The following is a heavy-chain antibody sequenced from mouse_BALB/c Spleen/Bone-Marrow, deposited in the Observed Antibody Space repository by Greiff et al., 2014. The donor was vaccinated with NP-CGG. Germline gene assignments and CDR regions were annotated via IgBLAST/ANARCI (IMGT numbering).Heavy chain of an antibody. V-gene: IGHV2-6-7*01. CDR2: IWGDGST. CDR3: ARGQEYRNFYYAMDY. D-gene: IGHD3-2*02. J-gene: IGHJ4*01. CDR1: GFSLSGYA. Sequence: QVQLKQSGPGLVAPSQSLSITCTVSGFSLSGYAVNWVRQPPGKGLEWLGMIWGDGSTDYNSALKSRLNISKDSSKSQVFLKMSSLQTDDTASYYCARGQEYRNFYYAMDYWGQGIPVTVSS.